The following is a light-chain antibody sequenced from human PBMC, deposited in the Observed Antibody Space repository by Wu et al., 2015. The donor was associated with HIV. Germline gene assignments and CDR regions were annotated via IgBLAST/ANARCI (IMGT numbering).Light chain of an antibody. V-gene: IGKV3-11*01. J-gene: IGKJ4*01. Sequence: GEGATLSCRASQSISGYLAGTNRNLARLPRXLIYDSSNRATGIPTRFSGSGSGTDFTLTISNLEPEDFAVYYCQQRSKWPLTFGGGTKVEIK. CDR1: QSISGY. CDR3: QQRSKWPLT. CDR2: DSS.